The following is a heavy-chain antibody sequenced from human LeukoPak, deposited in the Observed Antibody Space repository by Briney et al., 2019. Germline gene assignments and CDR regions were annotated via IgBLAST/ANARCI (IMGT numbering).Heavy chain of an antibody. V-gene: IGHV3-9*01. J-gene: IGHJ4*02. D-gene: IGHD3-22*01. CDR3: VEGGAPSYYDGSGDAYFDY. CDR1: GFTFDDYA. CDR2: ISWNSGSI. Sequence: GGSLRLSCAASGFTFDDYAMHWVRQAPGRGLEWVSGISWNSGSIGYADSLKGRFTISRDNAKNSLYLQMNSLRAEDTAVYFCVEGGAPSYYDGSGDAYFDYWGQGTLVTVSS.